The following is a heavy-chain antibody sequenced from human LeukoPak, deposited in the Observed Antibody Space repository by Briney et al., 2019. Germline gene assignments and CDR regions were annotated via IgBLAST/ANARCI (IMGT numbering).Heavy chain of an antibody. J-gene: IGHJ4*02. CDR1: GFTFSSYA. Sequence: GGSLRLSCAASGFTFSSYAMSWVRQAPGKGLEWVSAISGSGGSTYYADSVKGRFTISRDNSKNTLYLQMNSLRAEDTAVYYCAKGYCSSTSCYPYYFDYWGQGTLVNVSS. CDR2: ISGSGGST. V-gene: IGHV3-23*01. D-gene: IGHD2-2*01. CDR3: AKGYCSSTSCYPYYFDY.